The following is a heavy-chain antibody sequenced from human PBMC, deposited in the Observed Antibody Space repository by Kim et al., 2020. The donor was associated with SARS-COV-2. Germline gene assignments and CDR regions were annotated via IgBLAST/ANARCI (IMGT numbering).Heavy chain of an antibody. CDR3: ARQDTSGWYGYLQH. D-gene: IGHD6-19*01. J-gene: IGHJ1*01. V-gene: IGHV4-39*01. Sequence: SETLSLTCTVSGGSISSSNYYWAWIRQPPGKGLEWIGSIYYTGSTYYNPSLKSRVTISVDTSKNQFSLKLSSVTAADTAVYYCARQDTSGWYGYLQHWGQGSLVSVSS. CDR2: IYYTGST. CDR1: GGSISSSNYY.